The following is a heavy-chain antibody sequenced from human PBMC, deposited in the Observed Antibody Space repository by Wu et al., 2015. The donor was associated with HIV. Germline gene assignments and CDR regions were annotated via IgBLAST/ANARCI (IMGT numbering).Heavy chain of an antibody. J-gene: IGHJ4*02. V-gene: IGHV1-69*12. CDR3: ASYERWLQNPTFNY. CDR2: IIPIFGTA. Sequence: QVQLVQSGAEVKKPGSSVKVSCKASGGTFSSYGISWVRQAPGQGLEWMGGIIPIFGTANYAQKFQGRVTITADESTSTAYMELSSLRSEDTAVYYCASYERWLQNPTFNYWAREPWSPSPQ. CDR1: GGTFSSYG. D-gene: IGHD5-24*01.